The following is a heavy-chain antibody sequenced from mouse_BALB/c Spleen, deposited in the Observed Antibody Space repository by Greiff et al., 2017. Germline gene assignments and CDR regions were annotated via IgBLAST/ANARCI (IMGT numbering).Heavy chain of an antibody. CDR2: ISYDGSN. V-gene: IGHV3-6*02. J-gene: IGHJ4*01. CDR3: ARGGITTGAMDD. CDR1: GYSITSGYY. D-gene: IGHD2-4*01. Sequence: EVKLQESGPGLVKPSQSLSLTCSVTGYSITSGYYWNWIRQFPGNKLEWMGYISYDGSNNYNPSLKNRISITRDTSKNQFFLKLNSVTTEDTATYYCARGGITTGAMDDWGQGTSVTVSS.